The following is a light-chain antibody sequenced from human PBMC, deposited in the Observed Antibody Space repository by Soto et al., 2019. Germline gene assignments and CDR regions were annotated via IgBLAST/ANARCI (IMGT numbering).Light chain of an antibody. V-gene: IGKV3-20*01. Sequence: EIVLAQSPGTLSLSPGERATLSCRSSQSVSNNYLAWYQQKPGQAPRLLIYGASNRATGIPDRFSGSGSGTDFTLTISSLQPDDFATYYCQHYDSYPITFGPGTKVDIK. CDR2: GAS. J-gene: IGKJ3*01. CDR3: QHYDSYPIT. CDR1: QSVSNNY.